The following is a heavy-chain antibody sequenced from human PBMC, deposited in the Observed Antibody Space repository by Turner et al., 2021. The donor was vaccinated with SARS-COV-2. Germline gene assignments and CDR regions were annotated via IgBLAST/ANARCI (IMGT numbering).Heavy chain of an antibody. CDR3: ARGVAVYGEHRPLDY. J-gene: IGHJ4*02. D-gene: IGHD4-17*01. Sequence: QVQLVESGGGVVQPGRSLRLSCAASGFTFSSYAMHGVRQAPGKGLEWVAVMSFDGSIKYYADSVKGRFTISRDNSKNTLYLQMNSLRAEDTAVYYCARGVAVYGEHRPLDYWGQGTLVTVSS. CDR2: MSFDGSIK. V-gene: IGHV3-30-3*01. CDR1: GFTFSSYA.